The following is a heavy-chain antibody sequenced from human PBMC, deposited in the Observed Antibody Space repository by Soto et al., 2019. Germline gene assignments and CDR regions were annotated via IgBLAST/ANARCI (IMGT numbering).Heavy chain of an antibody. Sequence: KPSETLSLTCTVSGGSISSGGYYWSWIRQHPGKGLEWIGYIYYSGSTYYNPSLKSRVTISVDTSKNQFSLKLSSVTAADTAVYYCARENIVVVPAAIRNWFDPWGQGTLVTVSS. V-gene: IGHV4-31*03. CDR1: GGSISSGGYY. J-gene: IGHJ5*02. CDR2: IYYSGST. D-gene: IGHD2-2*02. CDR3: ARENIVVVPAAIRNWFDP.